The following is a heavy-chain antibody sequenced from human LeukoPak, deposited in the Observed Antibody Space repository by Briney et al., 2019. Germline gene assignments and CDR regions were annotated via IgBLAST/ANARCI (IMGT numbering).Heavy chain of an antibody. CDR1: GFTFSSYS. CDR3: IRDLFDDYSLDY. J-gene: IGHJ4*02. D-gene: IGHD3-16*01. Sequence: PGGSLRLSCAASGFTFSSYSMNWVRQAPGKGLEWVSSINSDSSLMFYAESVKGRFAISRDNARNSLYLQMNSLRAEDTAVYYCIRDLFDDYSLDYWGQGALVTVSS. CDR2: INSDSSLM. V-gene: IGHV3-21*01.